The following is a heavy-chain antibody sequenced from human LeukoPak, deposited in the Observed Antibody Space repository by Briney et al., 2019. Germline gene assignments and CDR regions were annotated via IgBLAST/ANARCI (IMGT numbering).Heavy chain of an antibody. D-gene: IGHD3-10*01. J-gene: IGHJ6*02. V-gene: IGHV4-59*08. Sequence: SETLSLTCTVSGASISSYYWSWIRQPPGKGLEWIAYISSSGSTKYNPSLKSRLTLSVDTSKNQFSLKLTSMTAADTAVYYCARQSITMVRGVLLYYYGMDVWGQGTTVTVSS. CDR2: ISSSGST. CDR3: ARQSITMVRGVLLYYYGMDV. CDR1: GASISSYY.